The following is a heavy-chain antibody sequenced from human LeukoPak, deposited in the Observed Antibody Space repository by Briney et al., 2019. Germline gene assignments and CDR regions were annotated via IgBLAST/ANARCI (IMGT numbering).Heavy chain of an antibody. J-gene: IGHJ6*03. CDR1: GGSISSYY. D-gene: IGHD1-14*01. V-gene: IGHV4-59*01. Sequence: SETLSLTCTVSGGSISSYYWSWIRQPPGKGLEWIGYIYYSGSTNYNPSLKSRVTISVDTSKNQFSLKLSSVTAADTAVYYCARSRKDEHQSYYYYYMDVWAKGPRSPSP. CDR3: ARSRKDEHQSYYYYYMDV. CDR2: IYYSGST.